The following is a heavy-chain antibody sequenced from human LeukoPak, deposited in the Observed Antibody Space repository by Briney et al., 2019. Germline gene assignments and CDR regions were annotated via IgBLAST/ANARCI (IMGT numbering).Heavy chain of an antibody. V-gene: IGHV3-30*02. D-gene: IGHD6-19*01. CDR2: IRYDGSNQ. J-gene: IGHJ4*01. CDR1: GFTFSSYG. Sequence: GGSLRLSCAASGFTFSSYGMHWVRRAPGKGLDWVAFIRYDGSNQYYADSVKGRFTISRDSSKNTLYLQMDSLRGDDTAVYYCAKDMGYNTGWTRFDYWGQEPWSPSPQ. CDR3: AKDMGYNTGWTRFDY.